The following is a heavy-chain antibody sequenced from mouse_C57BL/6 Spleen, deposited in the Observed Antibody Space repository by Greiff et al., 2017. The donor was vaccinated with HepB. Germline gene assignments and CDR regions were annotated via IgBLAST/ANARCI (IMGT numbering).Heavy chain of an antibody. CDR1: GFSLTSYG. V-gene: IGHV2-2*01. D-gene: IGHD2-3*01. Sequence: VQRVESGPGLVQPSQSLSITCTVSGFSLTSYGVHWVRQSPGKGLEWLGVIWSGGSTDYNAAFISRLSNSKDNSTSQVFFKMNSQQADDTAIYYCARTMVNWYFDVWGTGTTVTVSS. CDR2: IWSGGST. CDR3: ARTMVNWYFDV. J-gene: IGHJ1*03.